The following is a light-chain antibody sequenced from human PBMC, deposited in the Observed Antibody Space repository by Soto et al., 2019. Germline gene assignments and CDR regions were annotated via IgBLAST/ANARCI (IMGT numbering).Light chain of an antibody. CDR1: QSLRSI. CDR3: QQYNNWWT. V-gene: IGKV3-15*01. CDR2: AAS. J-gene: IGKJ1*01. Sequence: IVMTQSPATLSVSPGERATLSCRASQSLRSILAWYQQKPGQAPRLLIYAASTRATGIPARFSGSGSGTEFTLTISSLQSEDFAVYYCQQYNNWWTFGQGTKVEIK.